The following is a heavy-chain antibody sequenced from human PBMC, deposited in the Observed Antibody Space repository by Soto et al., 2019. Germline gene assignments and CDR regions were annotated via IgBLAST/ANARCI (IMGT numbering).Heavy chain of an antibody. CDR2: VSPPFRTS. V-gene: IGHV1-69*01. CDR1: GVSFNNNG. CDR3: ARVLYYGSGSYYTYGMDV. J-gene: IGHJ6*02. Sequence: QVQLVQSGAEVKKPGSSVKVSCKTSGVSFNNNGIGWVRQAPGHGLEWMGGVSPPFRTSNYARKFQGRISITADASTGTVNMELSSLTSEDTAQYYCARVLYYGSGSYYTYGMDVWGQGTTVTVSS. D-gene: IGHD3-10*01.